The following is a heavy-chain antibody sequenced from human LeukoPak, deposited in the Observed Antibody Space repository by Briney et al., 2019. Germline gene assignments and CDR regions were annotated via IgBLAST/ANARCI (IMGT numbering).Heavy chain of an antibody. J-gene: IGHJ6*03. D-gene: IGHD3-16*01. V-gene: IGHV1-69*06. CDR2: IIPMFGTG. CDR1: GYTFSNYY. Sequence: SVKVSCKASGYTFSNYYLHWVRQAPGQGLEWMGGIIPMFGTGNYAQKFQGRVTITADKSTSTTYMELSSLRSEDTAVYYCGTMISSKYYYYYMDVWGKGTTVTVSS. CDR3: GTMISSKYYYYYMDV.